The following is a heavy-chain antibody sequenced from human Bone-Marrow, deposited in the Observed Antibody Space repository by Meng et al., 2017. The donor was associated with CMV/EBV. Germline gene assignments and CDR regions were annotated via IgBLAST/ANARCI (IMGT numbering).Heavy chain of an antibody. CDR2: ISAYNGNT. CDR3: AMGGIVVVPAAIPALRDYYYYYGMDV. Sequence: ASVKVSCKASGYTFTSYYMHWVRQAIGQGLEWMGWISAYNGNTNYAQKLQGRVTMTTDKSTSTAYMELSSLRSEDTAVYYCAMGGIVVVPAAIPALRDYYYYYGMDVWGQGTTVTVSS. CDR1: GYTFTSYY. D-gene: IGHD2-2*01. J-gene: IGHJ6*02. V-gene: IGHV1-18*04.